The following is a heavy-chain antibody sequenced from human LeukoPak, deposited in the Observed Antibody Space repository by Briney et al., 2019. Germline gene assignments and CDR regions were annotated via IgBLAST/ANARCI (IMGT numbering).Heavy chain of an antibody. CDR3: ARDGAVSGGLTMARGVTFDY. Sequence: GGSLRLSCAASGFTFSSYWMSWVRQAPGKGLEWVANIKQDGSEKYYVDSVKGRFTISRDNAKNSLYLQMNSLRAEDTAVYYCARDGAVSGGLTMARGVTFDYWGPGTLVTVSS. V-gene: IGHV3-7*01. CDR1: GFTFSSYW. CDR2: IKQDGSEK. D-gene: IGHD3-10*01. J-gene: IGHJ4*02.